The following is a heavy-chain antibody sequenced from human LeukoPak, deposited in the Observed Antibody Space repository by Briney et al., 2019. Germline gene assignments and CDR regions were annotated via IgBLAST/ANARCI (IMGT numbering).Heavy chain of an antibody. V-gene: IGHV3-33*01. CDR2: IWYDGSNK. CDR1: GFTFSSYG. J-gene: IGHJ3*02. Sequence: GGSLRLSCAAPGFTFSSYGMHWVRQAPGKGLEWVAVIWYDGSNKYYADSVKGRFTISRDDSKNTLYLQMNSLRAEDTAVYYCAREKQDADAFDIWGQGTMVTVSS. CDR3: AREKQDADAFDI. D-gene: IGHD1/OR15-1a*01.